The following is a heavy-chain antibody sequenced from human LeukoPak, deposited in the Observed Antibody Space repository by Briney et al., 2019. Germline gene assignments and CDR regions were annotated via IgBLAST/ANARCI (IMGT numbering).Heavy chain of an antibody. D-gene: IGHD5-18*01. CDR1: GFTLDDYA. J-gene: IGHJ4*02. CDR2: ISWNSGSI. CDR3: AKDGGGYSYGYFDY. V-gene: IGHV3-9*01. Sequence: PGGSLRLSCAASGFTLDDYAMHWARQAPGKGLEWVSGISWNSGSIGYADSVKGRITISRDNAKNSLYLQMNSLRAEDTALYYCAKDGGGYSYGYFDYWGQGTLVTVSS.